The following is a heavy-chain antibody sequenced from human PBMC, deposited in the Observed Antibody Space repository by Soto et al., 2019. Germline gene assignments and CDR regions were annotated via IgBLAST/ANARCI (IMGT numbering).Heavy chain of an antibody. CDR2: IYSGGST. CDR1: GFTVSGNY. D-gene: IGHD6-19*01. Sequence: GGSLRLSCAASGFTVSGNYMSWVRQAPGKGLEWVSVIYSGGSTYYADSVKGRFTISRDNPKNTLYLQMNSLRAEDTAVYYCATTAVAANVVFDIWGQGTMVTVSS. J-gene: IGHJ3*02. CDR3: ATTAVAANVVFDI. V-gene: IGHV3-53*01.